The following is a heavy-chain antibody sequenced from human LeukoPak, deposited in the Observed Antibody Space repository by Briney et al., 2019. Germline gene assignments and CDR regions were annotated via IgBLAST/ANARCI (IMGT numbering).Heavy chain of an antibody. J-gene: IGHJ5*02. Sequence: SVKVSCKASGGTFSSYAISWVRQAPGQGLEWMGGIIPIFGTANYAQKFQGRVTITADESTSTAYMELSSLRSEDTAVHYCARDRDGRFDPWGQGTLVTVSS. D-gene: IGHD5-24*01. CDR3: ARDRDGRFDP. V-gene: IGHV1-69*13. CDR2: IIPIFGTA. CDR1: GGTFSSYA.